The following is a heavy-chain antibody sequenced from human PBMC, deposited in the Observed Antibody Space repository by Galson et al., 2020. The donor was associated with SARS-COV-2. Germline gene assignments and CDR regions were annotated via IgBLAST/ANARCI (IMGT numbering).Heavy chain of an antibody. CDR2: ISGNSGHI. J-gene: IGHJ4*02. D-gene: IGHD2-21*02. Sequence: GGSLRLSCAASGFTFSDYFMNWVRQAPGKWLEWVSAISGNSGHIYYADSVKGRFTISRDNAKNSVYLQMNSLRAEDTAVYYSARGLCGGDCYEDWGQGTLVTVSS. CDR3: ARGLCGGDCYED. V-gene: IGHV3-21*01. CDR1: GFTFSDYF.